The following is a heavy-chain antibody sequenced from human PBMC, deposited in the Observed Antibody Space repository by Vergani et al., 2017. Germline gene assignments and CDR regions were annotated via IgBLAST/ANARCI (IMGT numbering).Heavy chain of an antibody. Sequence: QVQLVQSGAEVKKPGSSVKVSCKASGGTFSSYAISWVRQAPGQGLEWMGGIIPIFGTANYAQKFQGRVTITADESTSTAYMGLSSLRSEDTAVYYCARAETVPAAMPHAFDIWGQGTMVTVSS. V-gene: IGHV1-69*01. CDR2: IIPIFGTA. D-gene: IGHD2-2*01. CDR3: ARAETVPAAMPHAFDI. J-gene: IGHJ3*02. CDR1: GGTFSSYA.